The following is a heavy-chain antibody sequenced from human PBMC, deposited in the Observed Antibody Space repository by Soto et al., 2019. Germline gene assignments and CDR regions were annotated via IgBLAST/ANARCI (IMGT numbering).Heavy chain of an antibody. Sequence: QVQLQESGPGLVKPSGTLSLTCAVFGGSISNSNWWTWVRQPPGKGLDWIGEIFHSGSTNYNSSLRGRVTISVDKANNQFSLKLSSVTAAGTAVYYCAHRPIVGAAIWGQGTLVTVSS. CDR3: AHRPIVGAAI. CDR2: IFHSGST. J-gene: IGHJ4*02. V-gene: IGHV4-4*02. CDR1: GGSISNSNW. D-gene: IGHD1-26*01.